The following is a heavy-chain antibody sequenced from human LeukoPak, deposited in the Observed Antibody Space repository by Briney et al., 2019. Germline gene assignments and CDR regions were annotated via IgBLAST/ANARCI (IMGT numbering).Heavy chain of an antibody. D-gene: IGHD6-19*01. Sequence: GGSLRLSCAASGFTFSNYNMNWVRQAPGKGLEWVSSISSRSSYIYYADSVKGRFTISRDNAKNSLYLQMNSLRAEDTAVYYCARGPKGSGWYRVDYWGQGTLVTVSS. CDR1: GFTFSNYN. V-gene: IGHV3-21*01. J-gene: IGHJ4*02. CDR3: ARGPKGSGWYRVDY. CDR2: ISSRSSYI.